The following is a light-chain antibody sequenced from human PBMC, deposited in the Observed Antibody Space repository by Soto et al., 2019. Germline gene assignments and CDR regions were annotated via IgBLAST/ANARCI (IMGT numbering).Light chain of an antibody. V-gene: IGLV3-21*02. CDR3: QLWDGSSDHPGV. J-gene: IGLJ3*02. CDR1: NIETKS. Sequence: SSELTQPPSVSVAPGQTARITCGGNNIETKSVHWYQQKPGQAPVLVVYDDSGRPSGIPERFSGSKSGNTATLTISRVEAGDEADYYCQLWDGSSDHPGVFGGGTQLTVL. CDR2: DDS.